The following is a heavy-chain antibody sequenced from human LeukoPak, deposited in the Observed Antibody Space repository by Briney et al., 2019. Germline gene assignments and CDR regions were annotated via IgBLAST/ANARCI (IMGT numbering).Heavy chain of an antibody. CDR2: INPHSGDT. CDR3: VKDPNWDYGVFDY. CDR1: GYTFTGYY. J-gene: IGHJ4*02. D-gene: IGHD4/OR15-4a*01. V-gene: IGHV1-2*02. Sequence: ASVKVSCKASGYTFTGYYMHWVRQAPGQGLEWMGWINPHSGDTNYAQKFQSRVTMTRDTSINTAYMELNRLRSDDTAVYYCVKDPNWDYGVFDYWGQGTLVTISS.